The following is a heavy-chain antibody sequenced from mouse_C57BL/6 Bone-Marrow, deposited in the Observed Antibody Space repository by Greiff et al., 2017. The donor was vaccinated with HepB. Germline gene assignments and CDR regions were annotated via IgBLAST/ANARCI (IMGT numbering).Heavy chain of an antibody. V-gene: IGHV1-81*01. CDR2: IYPRSGNT. CDR3: ARGDFYGSSYWFAY. Sequence: VQLQQSGAELARPGASVKLSCKASGYTFTSYGISWVKQRTGQGLEWIGEIYPRSGNTYYNEKFKGKATLTADKSSSPAYIELRSLTSKDSAVYFCARGDFYGSSYWFAYWGQGTLVTVSA. CDR1: GYTFTSYG. J-gene: IGHJ3*01. D-gene: IGHD1-1*01.